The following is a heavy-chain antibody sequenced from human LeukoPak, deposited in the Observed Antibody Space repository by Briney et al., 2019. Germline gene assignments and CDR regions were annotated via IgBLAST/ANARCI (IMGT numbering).Heavy chain of an antibody. CDR2: ISNSGNII. J-gene: IGHJ4*02. Sequence: GGSLRLSCAASGFTFSSYSMNWVRQAPGKGLEWVSYISNSGNIIYYADSVKGRFTISRDNAKTSLYLQMNSLRAEDTAIYYCASMTTYCGGDCYFFGHWGQGTLVTVSS. V-gene: IGHV3-48*04. D-gene: IGHD2-21*02. CDR1: GFTFSSYS. CDR3: ASMTTYCGGDCYFFGH.